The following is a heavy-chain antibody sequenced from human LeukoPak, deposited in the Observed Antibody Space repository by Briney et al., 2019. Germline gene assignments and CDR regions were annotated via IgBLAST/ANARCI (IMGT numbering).Heavy chain of an antibody. V-gene: IGHV1-2*02. CDR2: INPNSGGT. J-gene: IGHJ5*02. CDR3: ARDKGIAGSNWFDP. Sequence: ASVKVSFKASGYTFTVYYMHWVRQAPGQGREWMGWINPNSGGTNYAQKFQGRVTMTRDTSISTAYMELSRLRSDDTAVYYCARDKGIAGSNWFDPWGQGTLVTVSS. CDR1: GYTFTVYY. D-gene: IGHD6-13*01.